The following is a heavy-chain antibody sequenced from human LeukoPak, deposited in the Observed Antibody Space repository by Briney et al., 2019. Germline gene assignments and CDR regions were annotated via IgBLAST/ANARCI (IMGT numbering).Heavy chain of an antibody. Sequence: GGSLRLSCTASGFAFDEHGMSWVRQVPGKGLEWVSGINWSGGSTGYADPLRGRFTISRDNAKNSLYLQMDSLRAEDTALYYCARARITSPFYFDYSGQGTLVTVFS. D-gene: IGHD2-2*01. CDR3: ARARITSPFYFDY. CDR1: GFAFDEHG. V-gene: IGHV3-20*04. J-gene: IGHJ4*02. CDR2: INWSGGST.